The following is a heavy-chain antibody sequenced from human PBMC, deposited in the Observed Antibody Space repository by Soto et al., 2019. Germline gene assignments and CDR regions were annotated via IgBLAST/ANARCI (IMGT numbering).Heavy chain of an antibody. D-gene: IGHD1-26*01. V-gene: IGHV4-31*03. CDR1: GGSISSGGYY. J-gene: IGHJ3*02. CDR3: ARAITAWEAFDI. Sequence: PSETLSLTCTVSGGSISSGGYYWSWIRQHPGKGLEWIGYIYYSGSTYYNPSLKSRVTISVDTSKNQFSLKLSSVTAADTAVYYCARAITAWEAFDIWGQGTMVTDSS. CDR2: IYYSGST.